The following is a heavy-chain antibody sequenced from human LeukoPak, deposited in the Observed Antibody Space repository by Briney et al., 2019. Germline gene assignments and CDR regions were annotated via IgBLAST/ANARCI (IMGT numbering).Heavy chain of an antibody. Sequence: GGSLRLSCAASGFTFSSYAMSWVRQAPGKGLEWVSAISGSGGSTYYADSVKGRFTISRDNSKNTLYLQMNSLRAEDTAVYYCAKAEVVPAAYVRYFDYWGQGTLVTVSS. J-gene: IGHJ4*02. CDR3: AKAEVVPAAYVRYFDY. CDR2: ISGSGGST. D-gene: IGHD2-2*01. V-gene: IGHV3-23*01. CDR1: GFTFSSYA.